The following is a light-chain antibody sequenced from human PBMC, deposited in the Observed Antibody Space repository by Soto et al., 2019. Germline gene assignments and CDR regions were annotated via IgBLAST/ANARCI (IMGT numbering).Light chain of an antibody. J-gene: IGKJ3*01. Sequence: EIVLTQSPGTLSLSPGERATLSCRASQSLSINSLAWYQQKPGQSPRLLAYGASTRDTGIPDRSRGSGSGTDFALTISSLEPEDFAMYYCQQYDESRRQFGPGTKVDSK. CDR1: QSLSINS. CDR2: GAS. V-gene: IGKV3-20*01. CDR3: QQYDESRRQ.